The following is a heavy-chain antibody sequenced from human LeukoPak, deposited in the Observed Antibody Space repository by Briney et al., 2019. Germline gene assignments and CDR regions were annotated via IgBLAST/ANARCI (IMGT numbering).Heavy chain of an antibody. CDR1: GGSFSGYY. CDR3: ARGSSPPTTVTTDY. V-gene: IGHV4-34*01. CDR2: INHSGST. D-gene: IGHD4-17*01. Sequence: SETLSLTCAVYGGSFSGYYWSWIRQPPGKGLEWIGEINHSGSTNYNPSLKSRVTISVDTSKNQFSLKLSSVTAADTAVYYCARGSSPPTTVTTDYWGQGTLVTVSS. J-gene: IGHJ4*02.